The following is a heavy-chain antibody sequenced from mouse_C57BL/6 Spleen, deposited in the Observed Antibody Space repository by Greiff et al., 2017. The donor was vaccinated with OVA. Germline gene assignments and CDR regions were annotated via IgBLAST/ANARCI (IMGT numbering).Heavy chain of an antibody. J-gene: IGHJ4*01. Sequence: EVQLVESGGGLVQPKGSLKLSCAASGFSFNTYAMNWVRQAPGKGLEWVARIRSKSNNYATYYADSVKDRFTISRDDSESMLYLQMNNLKTEDTAMYYCVRHGDGYYLYYAMDYWGQGTSVTVSS. CDR1: GFSFNTYA. V-gene: IGHV10-1*01. D-gene: IGHD2-3*01. CDR3: VRHGDGYYLYYAMDY. CDR2: IRSKSNNYAT.